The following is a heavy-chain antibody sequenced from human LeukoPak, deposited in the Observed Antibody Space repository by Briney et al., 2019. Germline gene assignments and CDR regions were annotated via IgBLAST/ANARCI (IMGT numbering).Heavy chain of an antibody. CDR1: GFMFSSNW. D-gene: IGHD6-6*01. CDR3: ARDGQLVVDY. J-gene: IGHJ4*02. CDR2: IKQDGSEK. Sequence: GSLRLSCAASGFMFSSNWMSWVRLAPGKGLEWVANIKQDGSEKYYVDSVKGRFTISRDNAKNSLYLQMNSLRAEDTAVYYCARDGQLVVDYWGQGTLVTVSS. V-gene: IGHV3-7*01.